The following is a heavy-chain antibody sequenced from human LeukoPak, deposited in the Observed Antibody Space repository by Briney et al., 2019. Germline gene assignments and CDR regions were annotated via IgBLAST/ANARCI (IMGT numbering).Heavy chain of an antibody. Sequence: SGGSLRLSCAASGLTFSSYAMSWVRQAPGKGLEWVSAISGSGGSTYYADSVKGRFTISRDNSKNTLYLQMNSLRAEDTAVYYCAKDVRTMIRGTFDPWGQGTLVTVSS. J-gene: IGHJ5*02. V-gene: IGHV3-23*01. CDR1: GLTFSSYA. CDR2: ISGSGGST. CDR3: AKDVRTMIRGTFDP. D-gene: IGHD3-10*01.